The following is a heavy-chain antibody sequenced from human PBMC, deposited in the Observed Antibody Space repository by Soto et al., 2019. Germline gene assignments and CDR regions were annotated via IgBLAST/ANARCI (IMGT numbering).Heavy chain of an antibody. Sequence: SETLSLTCSVSGGSINSGDYYCNWIRQPPGKGLEWIGYIYHSGSTYYNPSLKSRVTISVDRSKNQFSLKLSSVTAADTAVYYCARENNVLPGGYFDYWGQGTLVTVSS. CDR1: GGSINSGDYY. D-gene: IGHD3-10*01. CDR2: IYHSGST. J-gene: IGHJ4*02. CDR3: ARENNVLPGGYFDY. V-gene: IGHV4-30-2*01.